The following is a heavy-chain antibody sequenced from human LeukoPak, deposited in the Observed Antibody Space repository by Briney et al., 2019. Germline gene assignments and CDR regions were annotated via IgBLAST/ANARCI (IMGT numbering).Heavy chain of an antibody. CDR3: VRGRVDLSYFDD. CDR2: VQSVGTT. D-gene: IGHD2-15*01. J-gene: IGHJ4*02. Sequence: AGRTLGLSFAAARVTFRGRVKTSVGEAPGKRLEWVSVVQSVGTTYYADSVKGRFTISRDNSKNTLYLQMNSLRAEDTAVYYCVRGRVDLSYFDDWGQGTLVTVSS. V-gene: IGHV3-66*01. CDR1: RVTFRGRV.